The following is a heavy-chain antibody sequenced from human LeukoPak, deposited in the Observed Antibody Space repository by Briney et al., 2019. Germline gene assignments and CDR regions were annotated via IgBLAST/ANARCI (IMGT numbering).Heavy chain of an antibody. D-gene: IGHD5-24*01. CDR3: AKDGRWLQRKTPALFDY. CDR1: GLIFRIYG. V-gene: IGHV3-23*01. Sequence: GGTLRLSCAASGLIFRIYGMTWVRQAPGKGLEWVSGISGSGGSTYYADSVKGRFTISRDNSKNTLYLQMNSLRAEDTAVYYCAKDGRWLQRKTPALFDYWGQGTLVTVSS. J-gene: IGHJ4*02. CDR2: ISGSGGST.